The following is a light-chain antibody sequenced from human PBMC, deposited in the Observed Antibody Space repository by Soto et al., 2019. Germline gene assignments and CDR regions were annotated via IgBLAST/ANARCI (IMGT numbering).Light chain of an antibody. CDR2: KAS. J-gene: IGKJ1*01. Sequence: DIQMSKSPLNLSGSVGDRVTITCRASQTISSWLAWYQQKPGKAPKLLIYKASTLKSGVPSRFSGSGSGTEFTLTISSLQPDDFATYYFQQYNSYSFGQGTMVDIK. CDR1: QTISSW. CDR3: QQYNSYS. V-gene: IGKV1-5*03.